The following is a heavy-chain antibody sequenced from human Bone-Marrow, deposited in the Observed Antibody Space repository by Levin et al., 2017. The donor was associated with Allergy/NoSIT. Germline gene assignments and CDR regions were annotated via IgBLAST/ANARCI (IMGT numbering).Heavy chain of an antibody. J-gene: IGHJ2*01. Sequence: GASVKVSCKASGYTFTGYYMHWVRQAPGQGLEWMGWINPNSGGTNYAQKFQGRVTMTRDTSISTAYMELSRLRSDDTAVYYCATDRNLYGDYAWYFDLWGRGTLVTVSS. CDR3: ATDRNLYGDYAWYFDL. CDR2: INPNSGGT. V-gene: IGHV1-2*02. D-gene: IGHD4-17*01. CDR1: GYTFTGYY.